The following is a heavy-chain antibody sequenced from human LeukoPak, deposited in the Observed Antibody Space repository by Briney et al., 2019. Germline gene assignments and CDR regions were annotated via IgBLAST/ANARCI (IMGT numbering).Heavy chain of an antibody. CDR1: GFTFSSYE. Sequence: PGGSLRLSCAASGFTFSSYEMNWVRQAPGKGLEWVSYISSSGSTIYYADSVKGRFTISRDNAKNSLYLQMNSLRAEDTAVYYCARDIYDSSGYLYFDLWGRGTLDTVSS. CDR2: ISSSGSTI. J-gene: IGHJ2*01. D-gene: IGHD3-22*01. CDR3: ARDIYDSSGYLYFDL. V-gene: IGHV3-48*03.